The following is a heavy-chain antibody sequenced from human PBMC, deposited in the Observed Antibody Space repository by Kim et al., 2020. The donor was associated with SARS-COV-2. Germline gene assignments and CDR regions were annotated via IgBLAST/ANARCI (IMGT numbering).Heavy chain of an antibody. CDR3: ASEGFWSGFGGDFDY. Sequence: ASVKVSCKASGYTFTSYAMNWVRQAPGQGLEWMGWINTNTGNPTYAQGFTGRFVFSLDTSVSTAYLQISSLKAEDTAVYYCASEGFWSGFGGDFDYWGQGTLVTVSS. CDR2: INTNTGNP. D-gene: IGHD3-3*01. J-gene: IGHJ4*02. V-gene: IGHV7-4-1*02. CDR1: GYTFTSYA.